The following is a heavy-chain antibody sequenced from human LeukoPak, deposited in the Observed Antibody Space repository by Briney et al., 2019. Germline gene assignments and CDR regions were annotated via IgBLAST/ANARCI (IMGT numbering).Heavy chain of an antibody. CDR3: AKARGLIGGAFDI. J-gene: IGHJ3*02. Sequence: SVKVSCKASGGTFSSYAISWVRQAPGQGLEWMGGIIPIFGTANYAQKFQGRVTITADKSTSTAYMELSSLRTEDTALYYCAKARGLIGGAFDIWGQGTMVTVSS. CDR2: IIPIFGTA. V-gene: IGHV1-69*06. D-gene: IGHD3-22*01. CDR1: GGTFSSYA.